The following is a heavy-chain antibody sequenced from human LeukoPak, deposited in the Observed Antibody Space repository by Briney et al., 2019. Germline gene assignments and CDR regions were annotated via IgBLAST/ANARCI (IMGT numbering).Heavy chain of an antibody. Sequence: ASVKVFCKASGYTFTGYYMHWVRQAPGQGLEWMGWINPNSGGTNYAQKFQGRVTMTRDTSISTAYMELSRLRSDDTAVYYCARDSSGYHIIGYWGQGTLVTVSS. CDR3: ARDSSGYHIIGY. J-gene: IGHJ4*02. D-gene: IGHD3-22*01. V-gene: IGHV1-2*02. CDR2: INPNSGGT. CDR1: GYTFTGYY.